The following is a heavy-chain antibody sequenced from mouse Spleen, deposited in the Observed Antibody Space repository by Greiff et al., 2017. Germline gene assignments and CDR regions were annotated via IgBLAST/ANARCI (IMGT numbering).Heavy chain of an antibody. CDR3: AKIRFITTVVGYFDV. V-gene: IGHV1-52*01. J-gene: IGHJ1*03. CDR1: GYTFTSYW. Sequence: VQLQQPGAELVRPGSSVKLSCKASGYTFTSYWMHWVKQRPIQGLEWIGNIDPSDSETHYNQKFKDKATLTVDKSSSTAYMQLSSLTSEDSAVYYCAKIRFITTVVGYFDVWGTGTTVTVSS. CDR2: IDPSDSET. D-gene: IGHD1-1*01.